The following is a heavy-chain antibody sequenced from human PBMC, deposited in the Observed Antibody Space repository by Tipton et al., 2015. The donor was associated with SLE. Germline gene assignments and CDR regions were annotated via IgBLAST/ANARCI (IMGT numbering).Heavy chain of an antibody. CDR3: AVDYSPYYYYYGMDV. CDR2: ISSRSSTI. V-gene: IGHV3-11*04. Sequence: LSLTCVVYGGSFSGYYWNWIRQSPGKVLEWVSYISSRSSTIYYADSVKGRFTISRDNAKNSLYLQMNSLRAEDTAVYYCAVDYSPYYYYYGMDVWGQGTTVTVSS. D-gene: IGHD4-11*01. CDR1: GGSFSGYY. J-gene: IGHJ6*02.